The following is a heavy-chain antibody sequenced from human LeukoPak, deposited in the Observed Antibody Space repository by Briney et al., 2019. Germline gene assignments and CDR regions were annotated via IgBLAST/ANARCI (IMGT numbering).Heavy chain of an antibody. J-gene: IGHJ5*02. CDR1: GYTFIDYY. D-gene: IGHD6-13*01. V-gene: IGHV1-2*02. CDR2: INPNSGGT. CDR3: VRAHSNSWNGVLDWFDP. Sequence: ASVKVSCKASGYTFIDYYMHWVRQSPGQGLQWMGWINPNSGGTNYPQKFQGRVTMTRDTSISTIYMELSRLRFDDTAIYYCVRAHSNSWNGVLDWFDPWGQGTLVTVSS.